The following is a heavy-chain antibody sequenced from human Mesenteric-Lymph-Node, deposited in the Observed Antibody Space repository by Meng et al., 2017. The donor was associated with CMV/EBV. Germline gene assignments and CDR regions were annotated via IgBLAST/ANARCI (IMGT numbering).Heavy chain of an antibody. V-gene: IGHV3-23*01. J-gene: IGHJ4*02. CDR2: ISGDGSYT. Sequence: GESLKISCAASGFTFNAHAMSWVRQASGKGLEWVSGISGDGSYTVYADSVKGRFTISRDNSKNTLYLQMSSLRAEDTAVYYCTKGEGSDFWSGYYPDSWGQGTLVTVSS. CDR3: TKGEGSDFWSGYYPDS. CDR1: GFTFNAHA. D-gene: IGHD3-3*01.